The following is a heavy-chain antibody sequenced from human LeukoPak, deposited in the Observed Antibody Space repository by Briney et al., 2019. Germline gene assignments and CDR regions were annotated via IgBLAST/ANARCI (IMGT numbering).Heavy chain of an antibody. CDR1: GDTFTSYY. V-gene: IGHV1-46*01. J-gene: IGHJ4*02. CDR2: INPSGGTT. Sequence: ASVKVSFKASGDTFTSYYMHWVRQAPGQGLEWLGIINPSGGTTNYAQKFQGRVTMTSDTSTSTVYMELSSLRSEDTAVYYCARGGSGNYYTLNFDYWGQGTLVTVSS. D-gene: IGHD3-10*01. CDR3: ARGGSGNYYTLNFDY.